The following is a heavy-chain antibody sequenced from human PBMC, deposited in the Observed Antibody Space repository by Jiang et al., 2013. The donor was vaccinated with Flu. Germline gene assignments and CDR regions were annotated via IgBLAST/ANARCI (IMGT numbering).Heavy chain of an antibody. V-gene: IGHV3-23*01. J-gene: IGHJ4*02. D-gene: IGHD4-17*01. CDR3: AKDRDYGDYTVLFDY. Sequence: SAISGSGGSTYYADSVKGRFTISRDNSKNTLYLQMNSLRAEDTAVYYCAKDRDYGDYTVLFDYWGQGTLVTVSS. CDR2: ISGSGGST.